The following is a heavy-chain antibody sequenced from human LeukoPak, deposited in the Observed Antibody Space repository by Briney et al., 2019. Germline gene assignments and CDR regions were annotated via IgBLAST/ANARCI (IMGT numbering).Heavy chain of an antibody. Sequence: SETLSLTCTVSDGSISSYYWSWIRQPPGKRLEWIGYIYYSGSTNYNPSLKSRVTISVDTSKNQFSLKLSSVTAADTAVYYCARHVRYSFGYDYWGQGTLVTVSS. V-gene: IGHV4-59*08. CDR2: IYYSGST. CDR1: DGSISSYY. J-gene: IGHJ4*02. CDR3: ARHVRYSFGYDY. D-gene: IGHD5-18*01.